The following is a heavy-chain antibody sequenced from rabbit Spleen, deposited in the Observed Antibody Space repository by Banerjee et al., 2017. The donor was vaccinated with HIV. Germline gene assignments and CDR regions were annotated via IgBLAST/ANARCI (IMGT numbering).Heavy chain of an antibody. Sequence: QSLEESGGDLVKPGASLTLTCTASGFSFSSSDYMCWVRQAPGKGLEWIACIYAGSSGSTYYASWAKGRFTISKTSSTTVTLQMTSLTAADTATYFCARDGTASGYYGLWGPGTLVTVS. CDR2: IYAGSSGST. CDR1: GFSFSSSDY. D-gene: IGHD1-1*01. CDR3: ARDGTASGYYGL. V-gene: IGHV1S40*01. J-gene: IGHJ4*01.